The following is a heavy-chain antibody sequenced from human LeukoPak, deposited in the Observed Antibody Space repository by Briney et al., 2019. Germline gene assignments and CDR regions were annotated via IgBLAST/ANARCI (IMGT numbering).Heavy chain of an antibody. Sequence: SETLSLTCTVSGDSISSYYWNWIRQPPGKGLEWIGYIYYSGGTNYNPSLKSRVTISVDTSKNQFSLRLSSVTAADTAVYYCARGSPTIALAGPFDYWGQGTLVTVSS. V-gene: IGHV4-59*01. CDR3: ARGSPTIALAGPFDY. CDR1: GDSISSYY. D-gene: IGHD6-19*01. CDR2: IYYSGGT. J-gene: IGHJ4*02.